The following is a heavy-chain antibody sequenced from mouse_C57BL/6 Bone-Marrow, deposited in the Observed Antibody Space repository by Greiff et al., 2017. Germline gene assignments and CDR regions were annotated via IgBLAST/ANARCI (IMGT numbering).Heavy chain of an antibody. V-gene: IGHV14-2*01. D-gene: IGHD2-3*01. CDR2: IDPEDGET. CDR1: GFNIKDYY. Sequence: EVHLVESGAELVKPGASVKLSCTASGFNIKDYYMHWVKQRTEQGLEWIGRIDPEDGETKYAPNFQGKATITADTSSNTAYLQLSSLTSEDTAVYYCARWIYDGYYPWGQGTTLTVSS. J-gene: IGHJ2*01. CDR3: ARWIYDGYYP.